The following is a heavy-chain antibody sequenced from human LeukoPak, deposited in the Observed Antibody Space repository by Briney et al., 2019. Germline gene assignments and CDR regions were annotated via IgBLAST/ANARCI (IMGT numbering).Heavy chain of an antibody. D-gene: IGHD3-3*01. Sequence: GGSLRLSCAASGFTFSDYYMSWIRQAPGRGLGWVSYISSSGSTISYADSVKGRFTSSRDNAKNSLYLQMYSLRAEDTAVYYCANARARYDFRSGKGEWGQGTLVTVSS. J-gene: IGHJ4*02. CDR1: GFTFSDYY. CDR2: ISSSGSTI. V-gene: IGHV3-11*04. CDR3: ANARARYDFRSGKGE.